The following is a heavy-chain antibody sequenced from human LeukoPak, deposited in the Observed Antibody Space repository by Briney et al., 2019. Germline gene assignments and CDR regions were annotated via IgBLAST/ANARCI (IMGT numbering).Heavy chain of an antibody. V-gene: IGHV4-59*01. J-gene: IGHJ3*02. CDR3: ARGNYYDPTTYYRAFDI. Sequence: SETLSLTCTVSSGSLSSYYWSWIRQPPGKGLEWIGYIYYSGSTNYNPSLKSRVSMSVGTSKIQFSLKLSSVTAADTAVYYCARGNYYDPTTYYRAFDIWGQGTMVTVSS. CDR2: IYYSGST. CDR1: SGSLSSYY. D-gene: IGHD3-22*01.